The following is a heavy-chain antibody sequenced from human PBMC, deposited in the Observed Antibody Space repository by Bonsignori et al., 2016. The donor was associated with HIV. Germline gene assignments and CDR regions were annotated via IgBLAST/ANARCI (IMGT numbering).Heavy chain of an antibody. CDR3: ARGGIAILVYFDY. D-gene: IGHD2-21*01. Sequence: WVRQAPGQGLEWMGWINPNSGGTNYAQKFQGRVTMTRDTSISTAYMELSRLRSDDTAVYYCARGGIAILVYFDYSGPREPWSPSPQ. J-gene: IGHJ4*02. CDR2: INPNSGGT. V-gene: IGHV1-2*02.